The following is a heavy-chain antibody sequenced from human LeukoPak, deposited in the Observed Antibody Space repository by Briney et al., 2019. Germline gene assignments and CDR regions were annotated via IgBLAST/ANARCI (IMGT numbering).Heavy chain of an antibody. CDR3: ASPGGIVGRRNVYDL. CDR1: GFTFSTHW. D-gene: IGHD6-6*01. V-gene: IGHV3-74*01. J-gene: IGHJ3*01. Sequence: GGSLRLSCAASGFTFSTHWMHWVRQAPGKGLVWVSRISSDGSNTIYADSVKGRFTISRDNAKNTVYLQMNSLRAEDTAVYYCASPGGIVGRRNVYDLWGQGTMVTVFS. CDR2: ISSDGSNT.